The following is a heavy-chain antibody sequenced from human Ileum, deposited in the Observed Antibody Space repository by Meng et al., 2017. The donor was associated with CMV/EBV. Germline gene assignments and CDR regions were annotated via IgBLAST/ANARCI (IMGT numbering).Heavy chain of an antibody. J-gene: IGHJ4*02. CDR3: SKNLVITFGGDVVGDFDY. D-gene: IGHD3-16*02. Sequence: GGSLRPSCAASGFRFSSYGMHWVRQAPGKGLEWVAFIRYDGYNKYYPDSVKGRFTTSRDNSKNTRYLQMDSLRVEDTAVYYCSKNLVITFGGDVVGDFDYWGQGTLVTVSS. CDR2: IRYDGYNK. CDR1: GFRFSSYG. V-gene: IGHV3-30*02.